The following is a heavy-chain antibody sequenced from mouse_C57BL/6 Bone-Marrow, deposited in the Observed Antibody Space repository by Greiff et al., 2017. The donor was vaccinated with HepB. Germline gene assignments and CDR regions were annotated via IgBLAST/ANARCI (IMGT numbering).Heavy chain of an antibody. CDR3: ARGAVVAPGYFDV. CDR2: IYPGSGST. D-gene: IGHD1-1*01. Sequence: QVQLKQPGAELVKPGASVKMSCKASGYTFTSYWITWVRQRPGQGLEWIGDIYPGSGSTNYNEKFKSKATLTVDTSSSTAYMQLSSLTSEDSAVYYCARGAVVAPGYFDVWGTGTTVTVSS. J-gene: IGHJ1*03. CDR1: GYTFTSYW. V-gene: IGHV1-55*01.